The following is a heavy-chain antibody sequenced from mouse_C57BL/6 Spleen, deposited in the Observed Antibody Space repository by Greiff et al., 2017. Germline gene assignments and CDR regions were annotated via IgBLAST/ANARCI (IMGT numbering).Heavy chain of an antibody. V-gene: IGHV1-64*01. Sequence: VQLQQPGAELVKPGASVKLSCKASGYTFTSYWMHWVKQRPGQGLEWIGMIHPNSGSTNYNEKFKSKATLTVDKSSSTAYMQLSSLTSEDSAVYYCARLDYGSTPFDYWGQGTTLTVSS. CDR1: GYTFTSYW. CDR3: ARLDYGSTPFDY. D-gene: IGHD1-1*01. CDR2: IHPNSGST. J-gene: IGHJ2*01.